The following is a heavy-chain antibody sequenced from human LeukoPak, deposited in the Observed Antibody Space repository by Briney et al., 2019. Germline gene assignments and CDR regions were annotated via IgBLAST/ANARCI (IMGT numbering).Heavy chain of an antibody. D-gene: IGHD3-22*01. CDR1: GFTFSNYA. J-gene: IGHJ4*02. V-gene: IGHV3-23*01. CDR2: IGGSGDST. CDR3: AKDLRTFYDSRGYYSPFAY. Sequence: GGSLRLSCAASGFTFSNYAMSWVRQAPGKGLEWVSHIGGSGDSTYYADSVKGRFTISRDNSKNALYLQMNSLRAEDTAVYYCAKDLRTFYDSRGYYSPFAYWGQGSLVTVSS.